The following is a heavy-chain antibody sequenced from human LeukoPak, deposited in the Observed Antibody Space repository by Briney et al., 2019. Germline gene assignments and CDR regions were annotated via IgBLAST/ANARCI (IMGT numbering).Heavy chain of an antibody. V-gene: IGHV3-30*03. CDR2: ISYDATQK. D-gene: IGHD1-26*01. Sequence: GGSLRLSCAASGFTFSIYWMSWVRQAPGKGLEWVAVISYDATQKYYVDSVQGRFTISRDNSRNTLYLQMNSLRPEDTAFYFCARAPSAAWHNFDYWGQGTLVTVSS. CDR3: ARAPSAAWHNFDY. J-gene: IGHJ4*01. CDR1: GFTFSIYW.